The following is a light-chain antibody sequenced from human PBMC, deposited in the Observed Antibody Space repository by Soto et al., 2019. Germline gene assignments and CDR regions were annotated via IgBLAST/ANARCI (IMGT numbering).Light chain of an antibody. CDR2: GAS. CDR1: QSVSSN. V-gene: IGKV3-15*01. Sequence: EIVMTQSPATLSVSPGERATLSCRASQSVSSNLAWYQQKPAQAPRLLIYGASTRATAIPARFSGSGSGTEFALTISSLQSEDLAVYYCQQYNNWLTFGGGTKVEIK. J-gene: IGKJ4*01. CDR3: QQYNNWLT.